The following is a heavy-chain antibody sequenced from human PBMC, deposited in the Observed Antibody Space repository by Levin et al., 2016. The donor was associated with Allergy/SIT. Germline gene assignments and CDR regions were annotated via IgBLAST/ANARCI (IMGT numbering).Heavy chain of an antibody. V-gene: IGHV3-15*01. D-gene: IGHD4-11*01. Sequence: WIRQPPGKGLEWVGRIKSKTDGGTTDYAAPVKGRFTISRDDSKNTLYLQMNSLKTEDTAVYYCTTRFTVTPRVPYYYYGMDVWGQGTTVTVSS. CDR3: TTRFTVTPRVPYYYYGMDV. J-gene: IGHJ6*02. CDR2: IKSKTDGGTT.